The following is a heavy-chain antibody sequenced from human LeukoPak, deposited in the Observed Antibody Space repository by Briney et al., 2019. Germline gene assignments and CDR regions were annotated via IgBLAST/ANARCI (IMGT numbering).Heavy chain of an antibody. Sequence: ASVKVSCKASGYTFTNYGISWVRQAPGQGLEWMGWISGYTGNTNYAQKFQGRVTITADESTSTAYMELSSLKASDTAMYYCARSVAGRWFRQPGEGGYFDYWGQGTLVTVSS. D-gene: IGHD7-27*01. J-gene: IGHJ4*02. CDR1: GYTFTNYG. V-gene: IGHV1-18*01. CDR3: ARSVAGRWFRQPGEGGYFDY. CDR2: ISGYTGNT.